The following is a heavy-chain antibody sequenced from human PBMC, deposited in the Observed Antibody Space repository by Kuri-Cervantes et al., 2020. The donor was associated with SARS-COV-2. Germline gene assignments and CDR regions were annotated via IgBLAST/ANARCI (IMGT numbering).Heavy chain of an antibody. Sequence: GESLKISCAASGFTVSSNYMSWVRQAPGKGLEWVAVIWYGGSNKYYADSVKGRFTISRDNSKNTLYLQMNSLRTEDTALYYCAKDMAYSGYDYHLDYWGQGTLVTVSS. V-gene: IGHV3-30*02. CDR2: IWYGGSNK. CDR1: GFTVSSNY. J-gene: IGHJ4*02. D-gene: IGHD5-12*01. CDR3: AKDMAYSGYDYHLDY.